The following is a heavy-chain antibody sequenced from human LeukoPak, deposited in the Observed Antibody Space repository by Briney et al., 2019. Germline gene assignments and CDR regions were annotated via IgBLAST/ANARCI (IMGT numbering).Heavy chain of an antibody. J-gene: IGHJ4*02. Sequence: PGRSLRLSCAASGFTFSSYAMHWVRHAPGEGLEWVAVISYDGSNKYYADSVKGRFTTSRDNSRNTLYLQMNSVRAEDTAVYYCARDRRSDTAMVTCEYWGQGTLVTVSS. CDR2: ISYDGSNK. CDR3: ARDRRSDTAMVTCEY. V-gene: IGHV3-30*04. CDR1: GFTFSSYA. D-gene: IGHD5-18*01.